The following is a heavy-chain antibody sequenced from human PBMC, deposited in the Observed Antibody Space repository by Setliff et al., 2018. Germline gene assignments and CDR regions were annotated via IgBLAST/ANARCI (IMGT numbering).Heavy chain of an antibody. J-gene: IGHJ4*02. D-gene: IGHD1-26*01. CDR3: ARSPSSGAYWNPRPFYSDY. Sequence: PSETLSLTCTVSGDSISSTSYQWGWVRQPPGKGLEWIGSISPSGSTTYNPSLKSRVTISPDTSKNHFSLKVNSVTAADTALYYCARSPSSGAYWNPRPFYSDYWGQGTLVTVSS. CDR1: GDSISSTSYQ. V-gene: IGHV4-39*02. CDR2: ISPSGST.